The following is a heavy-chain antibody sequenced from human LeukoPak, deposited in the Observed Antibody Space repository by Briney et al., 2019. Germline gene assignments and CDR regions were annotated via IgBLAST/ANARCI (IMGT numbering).Heavy chain of an antibody. CDR1: GFAFSSFA. V-gene: IGHV3-23*01. D-gene: IGHD4-17*01. J-gene: IGHJ4*02. CDR2: ISGDATTT. Sequence: PGGSLRLSCAASGFAFSSFAMNWVRQAPGKGLQWVSAISGDATTTYYPDSLTGRFTISRDNSRYTLYLQMNSLRADDTAVYYCAKGVYGDHPHYSDYWGQGTLVIVSS. CDR3: AKGVYGDHPHYSDY.